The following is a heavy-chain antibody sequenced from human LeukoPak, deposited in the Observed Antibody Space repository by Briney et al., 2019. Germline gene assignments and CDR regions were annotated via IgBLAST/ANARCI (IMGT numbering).Heavy chain of an antibody. CDR3: ARDRRITMIVGGNWFDP. CDR2: INPNSGGT. J-gene: IGHJ5*02. Sequence: ASVKVSCKASGYTFTGYYMHWVRQAPGQGLEWMGRINPNSGGTNYAQKFQGRVTMTRDTSISTAYMELSRLRSDDTAVCYCARDRRITMIVGGNWFDPWGQGTLVTVSS. D-gene: IGHD3-22*01. V-gene: IGHV1-2*06. CDR1: GYTFTGYY.